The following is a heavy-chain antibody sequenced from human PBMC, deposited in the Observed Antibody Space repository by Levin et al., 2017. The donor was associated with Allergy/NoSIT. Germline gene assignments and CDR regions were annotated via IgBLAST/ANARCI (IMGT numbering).Heavy chain of an antibody. CDR1: GDSVSSNSAA. V-gene: IGHV6-1*01. CDR3: ARLHTMISPGYFDY. Sequence: SQTLSLTCAISGDSVSSNSAAWNWIRESPSRGLEWLGRTYYRSKWYSDYAVSVKSRITINADTAKNQVSLQLNSVTPEDTAVYYCARLHTMISPGYFDYWGQGALVTVSS. D-gene: IGHD3-22*01. CDR2: TYYRSKWYS. J-gene: IGHJ4*02.